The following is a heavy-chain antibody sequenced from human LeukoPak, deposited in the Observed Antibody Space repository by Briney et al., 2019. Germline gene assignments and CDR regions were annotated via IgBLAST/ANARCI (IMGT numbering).Heavy chain of an antibody. J-gene: IGHJ4*02. CDR3: AKDWGNWGYGYYFDH. V-gene: IGHV3-30*18. CDR1: GFTFSTYG. D-gene: IGHD7-27*01. Sequence: GGSLRLSCEASGFTFSTYGMHWVRQAPGKGLEWVAVASYDGSNKYYADSVKGRFTISRDNPKNTLYLQMNSLRAEDTAVYYCAKDWGNWGYGYYFDHWGQGTLVTVSS. CDR2: ASYDGSNK.